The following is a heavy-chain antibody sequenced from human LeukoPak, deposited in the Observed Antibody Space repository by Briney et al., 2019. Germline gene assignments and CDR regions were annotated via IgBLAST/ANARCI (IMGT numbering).Heavy chain of an antibody. Sequence: SETLSLTCAVYGGSFSGYYWSWIRQPAGKGLEWIGEINHSGSTNYNPSLKSRVTISVDTSKNQFSLKLSSVTAADTAVYYCASTTYRRFDYWGQGTLVTVSS. D-gene: IGHD1-26*01. CDR1: GGSFSGYY. CDR3: ASTTYRRFDY. V-gene: IGHV4-34*01. J-gene: IGHJ4*02. CDR2: INHSGST.